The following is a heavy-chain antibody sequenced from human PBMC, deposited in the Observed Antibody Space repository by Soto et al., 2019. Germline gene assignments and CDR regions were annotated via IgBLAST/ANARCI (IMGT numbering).Heavy chain of an antibody. CDR2: IWYDGSNK. CDR3: ARDQLRYFDWPYGMDV. D-gene: IGHD3-9*01. V-gene: IGHV3-33*01. Sequence: QVQLVESGGGVVQPGRSLRLSCAASGFTFSSYGMHWVRQAPGKGLEWVAVIWYDGSNKYYADSVKGRFTISRDNSKNPRYLQMNSLRGEDTAVYYCARDQLRYFDWPYGMDVWGQGTTVTVSS. CDR1: GFTFSSYG. J-gene: IGHJ6*02.